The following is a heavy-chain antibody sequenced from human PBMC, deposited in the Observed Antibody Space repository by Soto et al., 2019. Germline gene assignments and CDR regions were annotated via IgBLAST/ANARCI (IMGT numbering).Heavy chain of an antibody. Sequence: PSQTLSLTCVISGDSVSSNSAAWNWIRQSPSRGLEWLGRTYYRSRWYNDYAVSVRSRITVNADTSKNQFSLHLNSVTPEDTAVYYCARDKVRAGSITIFGVVISEFDPWGQGTLVTVSS. CDR1: GDSVSSNSAA. CDR3: ARDKVRAGSITIFGVVISEFDP. CDR2: TYYRSRWYN. J-gene: IGHJ5*02. D-gene: IGHD3-3*01. V-gene: IGHV6-1*01.